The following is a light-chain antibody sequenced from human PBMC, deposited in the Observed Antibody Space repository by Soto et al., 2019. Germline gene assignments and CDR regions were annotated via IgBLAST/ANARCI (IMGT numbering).Light chain of an antibody. CDR3: VAWDDSLNGYVV. J-gene: IGLJ2*01. CDR1: SSNIGSNT. Sequence: QSALTQPPSASGTPGQRVTISCSGSSSNIGSNTVNWYQQLPGTAPKLVIYSNNQRPSGVPDRFSGSKSGTSASLAISGLQSVDEADYYCVAWDDSLNGYVVFGGGTKLTVL. CDR2: SNN. V-gene: IGLV1-44*01.